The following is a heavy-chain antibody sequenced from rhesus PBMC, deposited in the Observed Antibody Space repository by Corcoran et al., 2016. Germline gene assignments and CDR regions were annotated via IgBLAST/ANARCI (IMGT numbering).Heavy chain of an antibody. J-gene: IGHJ4*01. D-gene: IGHD1-1*01. CDR3: ARSWY. CDR2: ISGSSGST. V-gene: IGHV4-99*01. Sequence: QVQLQESGPGLVKPSETLSLTCAVSGYSISSGYYWGWIRQPPGKGLGYIGYISGSSGSTYYNPSLKSRVTISKDTSKNQFSLKLSSVTAADTAVYYWARSWYWGQGVLVTVSS. CDR1: GYSISSGYY.